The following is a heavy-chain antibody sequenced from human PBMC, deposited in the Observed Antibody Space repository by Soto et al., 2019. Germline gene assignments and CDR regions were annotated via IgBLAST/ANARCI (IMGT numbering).Heavy chain of an antibody. CDR2: ISVYQGNT. V-gene: IGHV1-18*01. J-gene: IGHJ5*02. Sequence: AGVKVSCTVSGYAFTSYGISWVRRAPGQGLLWMGWISVYQGNTKSEQKLQGGVTMTTDSSSGPAYREVGSLRADEAAVDYCARGGDDILSGRSNWFDPWGPGAQVTVSS. CDR1: GYAFTSYG. CDR3: ARGGDDILSGRSNWFDP. D-gene: IGHD3-9*01.